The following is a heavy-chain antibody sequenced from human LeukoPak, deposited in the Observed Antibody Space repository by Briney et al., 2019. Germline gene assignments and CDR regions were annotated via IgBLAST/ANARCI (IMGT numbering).Heavy chain of an antibody. CDR1: GGTFSNYA. CDR2: IIPIFGTA. V-gene: IGHV1-69*06. D-gene: IGHD1-26*01. J-gene: IGHJ5*02. Sequence: ASVKVSCKASGGTFSNYAISWVRQAPGQGLEWMGGIIPIFGTANYAQKFQGRVTITADKSTSTAYMELSSLRSEDTAVYYCARKYSGSYENWFDPWGQGTLVTVSS. CDR3: ARKYSGSYENWFDP.